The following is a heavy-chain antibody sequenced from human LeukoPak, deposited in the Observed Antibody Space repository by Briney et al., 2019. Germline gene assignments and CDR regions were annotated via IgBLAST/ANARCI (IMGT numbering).Heavy chain of an antibody. J-gene: IGHJ5*02. CDR3: AAMVREWEGWFDP. CDR1: GFTVSSQG. D-gene: IGHD3-10*01. Sequence: PGGSLRLSCAASGFTVSSQGIHWVRQAPGKGLEWVAVIWYDGSLEYYGGSVKGRFTISRDNSKNTVYLQMNSLRAEDTAVYYCAAMVREWEGWFDPWGQGTLVTVSS. V-gene: IGHV3-33*01. CDR2: IWYDGSLE.